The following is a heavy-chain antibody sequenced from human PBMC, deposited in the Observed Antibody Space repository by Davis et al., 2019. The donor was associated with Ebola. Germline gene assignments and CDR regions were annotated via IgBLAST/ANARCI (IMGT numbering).Heavy chain of an antibody. Sequence: GESLKISCAASGFPFSSYTMNWVRQAPGKGLEWVASISSNSRDIYYADSVKGRFTISRDNSKKSLYLQMNGLRAEDTAMYYCAGFFDYWGQGTLVTVSS. CDR1: GFPFSSYT. CDR3: AGFFDY. V-gene: IGHV3-21*01. J-gene: IGHJ4*02. CDR2: ISSNSRDI.